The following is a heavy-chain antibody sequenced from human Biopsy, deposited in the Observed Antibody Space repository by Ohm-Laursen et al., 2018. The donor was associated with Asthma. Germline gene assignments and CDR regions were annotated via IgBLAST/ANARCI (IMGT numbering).Heavy chain of an antibody. D-gene: IGHD2-2*01. Sequence: PSQTLSLTWTVSGGSVNIGGFYWSWVRQHPGRGPEWIGYISYDGSRYYNPSLKSRVTITLETSQNQFSLKLTSVTASDSALYYCARDLAGSCTSASCYGFDSWGQGAQVTVSS. CDR2: ISYDGSR. CDR1: GGSVNIGGFY. V-gene: IGHV4-31*02. J-gene: IGHJ5*01. CDR3: ARDLAGSCTSASCYGFDS.